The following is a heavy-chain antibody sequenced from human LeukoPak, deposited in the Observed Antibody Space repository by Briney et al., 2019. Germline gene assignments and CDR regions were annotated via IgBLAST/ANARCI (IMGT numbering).Heavy chain of an antibody. Sequence: GGSLRLSCAASGFTFSSYSMNWVRQAPGKGLEWVSAISGSGGSTYYADSVKGRFTISRDNSKNTLYLQMNSLRAEDTAVYYCAKGSSFMVRGVIINYWGQGTLVTVSS. CDR3: AKGSSFMVRGVIINY. V-gene: IGHV3-23*01. J-gene: IGHJ4*02. CDR2: ISGSGGST. D-gene: IGHD3-10*01. CDR1: GFTFSSYS.